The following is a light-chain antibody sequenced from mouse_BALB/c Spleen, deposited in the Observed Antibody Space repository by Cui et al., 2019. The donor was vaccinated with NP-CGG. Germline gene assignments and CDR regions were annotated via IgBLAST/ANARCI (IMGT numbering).Light chain of an antibody. CDR3: VLWYSNHWV. V-gene: IGLV1*01. CDR1: TGAVTTSNY. Sequence: QAVVLQESALTTSPGETVTLTCRSSTGAVTTSNYANWVQEKPDHLFTGLIGGTNNRAPGVPARFSGSLIGDKADLTSTGAQTEDEAIYCCVLWYSNHWVFGGGTKLTVL. J-gene: IGLJ1*01. CDR2: GTN.